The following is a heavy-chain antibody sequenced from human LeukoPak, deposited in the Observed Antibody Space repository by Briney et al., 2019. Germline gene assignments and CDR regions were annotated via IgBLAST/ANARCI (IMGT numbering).Heavy chain of an antibody. CDR3: AGLGCSSTTCFDY. D-gene: IGHD2-2*01. V-gene: IGHV3-48*01. Sequence: GGSLRLSCAASGFTFSSYSMNWVRQAPGQGLEWVSYISSSSSTIYYADSVKGRFTISRDNAKNSLYLQMNSLRAEDTAVYYCAGLGCSSTTCFDYWGQGTLVTVSS. CDR1: GFTFSSYS. CDR2: ISSSSSTI. J-gene: IGHJ4*02.